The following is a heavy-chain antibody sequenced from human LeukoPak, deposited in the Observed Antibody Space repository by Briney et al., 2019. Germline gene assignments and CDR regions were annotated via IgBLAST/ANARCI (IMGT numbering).Heavy chain of an antibody. D-gene: IGHD5-24*01. CDR3: ASNPGEGGYNSFDY. CDR1: GYTFTSYG. V-gene: IGHV1-18*01. J-gene: IGHJ4*02. CDR2: ISAYNRNT. Sequence: ASVKVSCKASGYTFTSYGISWVRQAPGQGLEWMGWISAYNRNTNYAQKLQGRVTMTTDTSTSTAYMELRSLRSDDTAVYYCASNPGEGGYNSFDYWGQGTLVTVSS.